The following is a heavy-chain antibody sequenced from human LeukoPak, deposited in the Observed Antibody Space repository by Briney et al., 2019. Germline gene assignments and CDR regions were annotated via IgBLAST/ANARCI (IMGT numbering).Heavy chain of an antibody. V-gene: IGHV3-53*01. Sequence: PGGSLRLSCAASGFTVSSNYMSWVRQAPGKGLEWVSIIYSGGSTFYADSVKGRFSISRDSSKNTLYLQVNGLRTEDTAVYYCAKDRLLNCRGDCYIFDYWGQGTVVTVSS. CDR3: AKDRLLNCRGDCYIFDY. CDR2: IYSGGST. D-gene: IGHD2-21*02. J-gene: IGHJ4*02. CDR1: GFTVSSNY.